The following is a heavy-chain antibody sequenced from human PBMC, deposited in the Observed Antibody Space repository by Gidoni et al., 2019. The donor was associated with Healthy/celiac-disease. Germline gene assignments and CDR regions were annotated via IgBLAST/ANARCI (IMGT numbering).Heavy chain of an antibody. D-gene: IGHD2-2*01. Sequence: QVQLVHSGAEVKNPGASVTVSFKASGSTFTGYYMHWVRQAPGKGLELMGWINPNSGGTNYEQKFQGRVTMTRDTSISTAYMELSRLRSDYTAVYYCATGYCSSTSCRLDYWGQGTLVTVSS. CDR2: INPNSGGT. V-gene: IGHV1-2*02. CDR1: GSTFTGYY. J-gene: IGHJ4*02. CDR3: ATGYCSSTSCRLDY.